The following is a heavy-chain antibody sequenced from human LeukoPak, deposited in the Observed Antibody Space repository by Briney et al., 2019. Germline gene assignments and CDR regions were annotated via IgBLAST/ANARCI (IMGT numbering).Heavy chain of an antibody. CDR2: ISTYTGKT. CDR3: ARGVYYDTSGYYSFDY. V-gene: IGHV1-18*01. D-gene: IGHD3-22*01. CDR1: GNTFTNYG. J-gene: IGHJ4*02. Sequence: ASVKVSCKASGNTFTNYGINWVRQAPGQGLEWLAWISTYTGKTDYAQKLQGRVTFTTDTSTSTAYMELRSLKSDDTAVYYCARGVYYDTSGYYSFDYWGQGTLVAVSS.